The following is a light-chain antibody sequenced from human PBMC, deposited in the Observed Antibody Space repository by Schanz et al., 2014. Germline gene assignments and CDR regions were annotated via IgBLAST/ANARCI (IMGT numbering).Light chain of an antibody. CDR1: QSVTSSY. Sequence: EIVMTQTPGTLSLSPGERATLSCRASQSVTSSYLAWYQQKPGQAPRVLIYGASTRATGIPDRFSGSGSGTDFTLTISSLQSEDFAVYYCQQYNNWPPYTFGQGTKLEIK. J-gene: IGKJ2*01. CDR3: QQYNNWPPYT. V-gene: IGKV3D-15*01. CDR2: GAS.